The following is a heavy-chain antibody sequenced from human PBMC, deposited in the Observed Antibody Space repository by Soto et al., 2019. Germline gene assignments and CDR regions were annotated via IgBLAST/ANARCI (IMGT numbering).Heavy chain of an antibody. D-gene: IGHD5-12*01. CDR1: GFTVNNNY. CDR3: ARDRLGDGYNCIHY. V-gene: IGHV3-53*01. J-gene: IGHJ4*02. Sequence: EVQLVESGGGLIQPGGSLRLSCAASGFTVNNNYMSWVRQAPGKGLEWVSVIYSGGSTYYADSVKGRFTISRDNSKKTLYLHIHSRRAVHTAMYYCARDRLGDGYNCIHYWGQGTLVTVSS. CDR2: IYSGGST.